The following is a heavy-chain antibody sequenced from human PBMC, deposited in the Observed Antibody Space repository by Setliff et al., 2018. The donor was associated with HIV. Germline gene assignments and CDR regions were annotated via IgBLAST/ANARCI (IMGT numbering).Heavy chain of an antibody. J-gene: IGHJ4*02. V-gene: IGHV1-2*02. CDR1: GYMFIAYG. CDR2: INPNRGAT. CDR3: AREGHMGPKSFFDY. D-gene: IGHD2-21*01. Sequence: ASVKVSCKTSGYMFIAYGMSWVRRAPGQGLDWMGWINPNRGATHYAENFQGRVTMTRDTSVTTVYMELSSLKSDDTAVYFCAREGHMGPKSFFDYWGQGTPVTVSS.